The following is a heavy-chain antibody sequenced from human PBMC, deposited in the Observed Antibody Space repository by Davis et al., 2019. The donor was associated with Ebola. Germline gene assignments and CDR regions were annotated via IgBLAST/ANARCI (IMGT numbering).Heavy chain of an antibody. J-gene: IGHJ6*02. CDR2: IYTSGST. CDR1: GGSISSYY. CDR3: ARGGVYYYYYGMDV. Sequence: ESLKISCTVSGGSISSYYWSWIRQPAGKGLEWIGRIYTSGSTNYNPSLKSRVTMSVDTSKNQFSLKLSSVTAADTAVYYCARGGVYYYYYGMDVWGQGTTVTVSS. D-gene: IGHD3-10*01. V-gene: IGHV4-4*07.